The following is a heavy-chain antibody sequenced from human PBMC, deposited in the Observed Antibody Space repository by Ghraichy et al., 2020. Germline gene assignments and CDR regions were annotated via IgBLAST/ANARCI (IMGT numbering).Heavy chain of an antibody. Sequence: GGSLRLSCAASGFTFSSYDMHWVRQAPGKGLEWVSYISSGSSPRHYADSVKGRFTVSRDNAKNSLYLQMNSLRDEDTAVYYCVRDLERFGVREYWGQGTLVTVSS. V-gene: IGHV3-48*02. CDR1: GFTFSSYD. CDR3: VRDLERFGVREY. D-gene: IGHD3-10*01. J-gene: IGHJ4*02. CDR2: ISSGSSPR.